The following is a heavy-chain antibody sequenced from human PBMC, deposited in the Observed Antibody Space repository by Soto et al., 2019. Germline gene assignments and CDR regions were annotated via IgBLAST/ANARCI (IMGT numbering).Heavy chain of an antibody. V-gene: IGHV1-18*04. D-gene: IGHD1-1*01. J-gene: IGHJ6*02. CDR3: ARPAGTPYYYYGMDV. CDR2: ISAYNGNT. CDR1: GYSFTSYW. Sequence: GESLKISCKASGYSFTSYWISWVRQMPGKGLEWMGWISAYNGNTNYAQKLQGRVTMTTDTSTSTAYMELRSLRSDDTAVYYCARPAGTPYYYYGMDVWGQGTTVTVSS.